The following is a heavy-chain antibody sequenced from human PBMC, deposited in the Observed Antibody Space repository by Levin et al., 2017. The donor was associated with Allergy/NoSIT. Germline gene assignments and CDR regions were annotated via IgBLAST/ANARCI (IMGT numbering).Heavy chain of an antibody. CDR1: GYTFINYG. CDR3: ARAPRSTGYYYVVY. Sequence: ASVKVSCKASGYTFINYGISWVRQAPGQGLEWMGWISPHNGNTNYAQKLQDRVTMTTDTSTSTAYMELRSLRSDDTAVYYCARAPRSTGYYYVVYWGQGTLVTVSS. J-gene: IGHJ4*02. V-gene: IGHV1-18*01. CDR2: ISPHNGNT. D-gene: IGHD3-22*01.